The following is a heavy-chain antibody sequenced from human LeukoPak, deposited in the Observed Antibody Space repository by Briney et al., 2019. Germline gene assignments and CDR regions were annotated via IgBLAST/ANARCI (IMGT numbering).Heavy chain of an antibody. CDR1: GGSISSSPYY. CDR2: IYYSGST. V-gene: IGHV4-39*07. CDR3: ARVPTKIVANWFDP. J-gene: IGHJ5*02. Sequence: SETLSLTCTVSGGSISSSPYYWGWIRQPPGKGLEWIGSIYYSGSTYYHPSLKSRVTISVDTSKNQFSLRLSSVTAADTAVYYCARVPTKIVANWFDPWGQGTLVTVSS. D-gene: IGHD5-12*01.